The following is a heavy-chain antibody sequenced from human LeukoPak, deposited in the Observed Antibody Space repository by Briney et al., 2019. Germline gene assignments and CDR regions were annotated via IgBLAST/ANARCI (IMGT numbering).Heavy chain of an antibody. V-gene: IGHV3-30-3*01. CDR2: ISSDGSNK. J-gene: IGHJ6*03. D-gene: IGHD2-15*01. Sequence: PGGSLRLSCAASGFTFSSYAMHWVRQAPGQGLEWVAVISSDGSNKYYADSVKGRFTISRDNSKTTLYLQMNSLRAEDTAVYYCAKVMPPGRIRFYSYYMDVWGKGTTVTVS. CDR1: GFTFSSYA. CDR3: AKVMPPGRIRFYSYYMDV.